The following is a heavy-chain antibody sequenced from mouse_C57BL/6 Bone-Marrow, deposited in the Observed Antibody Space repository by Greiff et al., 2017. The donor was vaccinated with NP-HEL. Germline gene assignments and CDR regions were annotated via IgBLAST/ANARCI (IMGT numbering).Heavy chain of an antibody. Sequence: VQLKESGGDLVKPGGSLKLSCAASGFTFSSYGMSWVRQTPDKRLEWVATISSGGSYTYYPDSVKGRFTISRDNAKNTLYLQMSSLKSEDTAMYYCARDWLYAMDYWGQGTSVTVSS. V-gene: IGHV5-6*01. CDR3: ARDWLYAMDY. CDR1: GFTFSSYG. J-gene: IGHJ4*01. D-gene: IGHD4-1*01. CDR2: ISSGGSYT.